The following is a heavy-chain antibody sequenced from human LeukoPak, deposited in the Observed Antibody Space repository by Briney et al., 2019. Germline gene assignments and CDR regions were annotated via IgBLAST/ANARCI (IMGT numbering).Heavy chain of an antibody. CDR1: GFTFDDYA. D-gene: IGHD1-26*01. Sequence: QPGRSLRLSCAASGFTFDDYAMHWVRQAPGKGLEWVSGISWNSGSIGYADSVKGRFTISRDNARNSLYLQMNSLRAEDMALYYCAKSSGSYYYYYYMDVWGKGTTVTVSS. V-gene: IGHV3-9*03. CDR2: ISWNSGSI. CDR3: AKSSGSYYYYYYMDV. J-gene: IGHJ6*03.